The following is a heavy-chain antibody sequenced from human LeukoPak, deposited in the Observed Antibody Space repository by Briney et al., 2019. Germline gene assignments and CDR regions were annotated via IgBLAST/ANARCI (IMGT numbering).Heavy chain of an antibody. CDR2: IYYSGST. J-gene: IGHJ5*02. V-gene: IGHV4-39*07. D-gene: IGHD2-21*02. CDR1: GGSISSSSYY. CDR3: ARGHAYCGGVCYSDWFDP. Sequence: SETLSLTCTVSGGSISSSSYYWGWIRQPPGKGLEWIGSIYYSGSTYYNPSLKSRVTISVDTSKNQFSLKLSSVTAADTAVYYCARGHAYCGGVCYSDWFDPWGQGTLVTVSS.